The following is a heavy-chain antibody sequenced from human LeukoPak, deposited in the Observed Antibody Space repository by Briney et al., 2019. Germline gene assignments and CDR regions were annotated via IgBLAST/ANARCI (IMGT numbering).Heavy chain of an antibody. CDR3: ARRRSGSNWSDP. D-gene: IGHD3-3*01. CDR1: GGSISSSNYY. Sequence: SETLSLTCTVSGGSISSSNYYWGWIRQPPGKGLEWIGSIYYSGSTYYNPSLKSRVTISVDTSNNQFSLKLSSVTAADTAVYYCARRRSGSNWSDPWGQGTLVTVSS. CDR2: IYYSGST. J-gene: IGHJ5*02. V-gene: IGHV4-39*01.